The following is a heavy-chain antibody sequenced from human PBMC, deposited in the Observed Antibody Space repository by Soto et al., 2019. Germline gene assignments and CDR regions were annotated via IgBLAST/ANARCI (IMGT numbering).Heavy chain of an antibody. Sequence: GGSLRLSCAASGFTFSSYSMNWVRQAPGKGLEWVSSISSSSSYIYYADSVKGRFTISRDNAKNSLYLQMNSLRAEDTAVYYCASLVLERTRGAFDIWGQGTMVTVSS. CDR1: GFTFSSYS. D-gene: IGHD1-1*01. CDR2: ISSSSSYI. CDR3: ASLVLERTRGAFDI. J-gene: IGHJ3*02. V-gene: IGHV3-21*01.